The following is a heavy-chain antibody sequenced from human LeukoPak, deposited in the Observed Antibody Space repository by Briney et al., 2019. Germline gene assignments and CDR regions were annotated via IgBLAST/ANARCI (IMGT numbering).Heavy chain of an antibody. J-gene: IGHJ4*02. V-gene: IGHV3-74*01. D-gene: IGHD5-18*01. CDR1: GFTFSSYR. CDR2: INDDGGDT. CDR3: TTDSGYTSPL. Sequence: PGGSLRLSCAASGFTFSSYRMHWVRQAPGKGLAWVSRINDDGGDTTYADSVKGRLTISRDNAKNTLYLQMNSVRAEDTAVYYCTTDSGYTSPLWGQGTLVTVSS.